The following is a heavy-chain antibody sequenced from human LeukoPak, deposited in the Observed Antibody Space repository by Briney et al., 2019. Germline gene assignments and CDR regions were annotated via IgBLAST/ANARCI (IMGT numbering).Heavy chain of an antibody. J-gene: IGHJ5*02. CDR1: GFTVSSNY. CDR3: ARELAAAGYNWFDP. CDR2: IYSGGST. Sequence: GSLRLSCAASGFTVSSNYMSWVRQAPGKGLEWVSVIYSGGSTYYADSVKGRFTISRDNSKNTLYLQMNSLRAEDTAVYYYARELAAAGYNWFDPWGQGTLVTVSS. V-gene: IGHV3-66*01. D-gene: IGHD6-13*01.